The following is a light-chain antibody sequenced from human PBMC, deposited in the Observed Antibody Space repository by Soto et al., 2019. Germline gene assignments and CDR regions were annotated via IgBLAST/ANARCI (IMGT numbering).Light chain of an antibody. CDR1: SSNIGAGYD. CDR2: GNS. Sequence: QSVLTQPPSVSGAPGQRVTICCTGSSSNIGAGYDVHWYQQLPGTAPKPLIYGNSNRPSGVPDRFSGSKSGTSASLAITGLQAENEAHYYCQSYDSSLSGCYVFGTGTKVTVL. V-gene: IGLV1-40*01. CDR3: QSYDSSLSGCYV. J-gene: IGLJ1*01.